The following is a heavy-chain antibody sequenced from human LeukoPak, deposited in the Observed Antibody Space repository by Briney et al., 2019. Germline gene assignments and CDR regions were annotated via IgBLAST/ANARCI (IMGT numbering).Heavy chain of an antibody. CDR2: IKQGGSGK. CDR3: ARGGLKVVAEAFDI. Sequence: PGGSLRLSCAAPGFTFSSYWMSWVRQAPGKGLEWVANIKQGGSGKYYVDSVKGRFTISRDNAKNSLYLQMNSLRAEDTAVYYCARGGLKVVAEAFDIWAKGQWSPSLQ. V-gene: IGHV3-7*04. D-gene: IGHD2-15*01. J-gene: IGHJ3*02. CDR1: GFTFSSYW.